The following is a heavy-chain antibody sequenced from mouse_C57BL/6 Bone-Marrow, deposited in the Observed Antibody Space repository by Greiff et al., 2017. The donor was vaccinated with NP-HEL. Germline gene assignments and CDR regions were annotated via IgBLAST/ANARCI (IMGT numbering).Heavy chain of an antibody. J-gene: IGHJ4*01. V-gene: IGHV1-63*01. D-gene: IGHD1-1*01. Sequence: VQLQQSGAELVRPGTLVKMSRKASGYTFTNYWIGWAKQRPGHGLEWIGDIYPGGGYTNYNEKFKGKATLTADKSSSTAYMQFSSLTSEDSAIYYCARTVGGNYYAMDYWGQGTSVTVSS. CDR2: IYPGGGYT. CDR3: ARTVGGNYYAMDY. CDR1: GYTFTNYW.